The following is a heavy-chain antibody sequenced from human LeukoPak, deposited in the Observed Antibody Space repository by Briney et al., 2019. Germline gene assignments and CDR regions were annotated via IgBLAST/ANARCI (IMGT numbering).Heavy chain of an antibody. Sequence: PGGSLRLSCTTSGLRFSRYNFNWVRQAPGKRLDCLSYISTTSETIFYGDSVKGRFNISRDNAKNLLYLQMNSLRAEDTAVYFCATYHDTTGYFKEAFEMWGQGTFVTVSS. CDR3: ATYHDTTGYFKEAFEM. CDR2: ISTTSETI. V-gene: IGHV3-48*01. CDR1: GLRFSRYN. D-gene: IGHD3-22*01. J-gene: IGHJ3*02.